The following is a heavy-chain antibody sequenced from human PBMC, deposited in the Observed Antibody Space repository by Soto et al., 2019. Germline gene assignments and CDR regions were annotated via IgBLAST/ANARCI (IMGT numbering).Heavy chain of an antibody. J-gene: IGHJ4*02. D-gene: IGHD3-22*01. CDR2: ISYDGSNK. CDR1: GFTFSSDS. Sequence: GGSLRLSCAASGFTFSSDSMHWVRQAPGKGLEWVAVISYDGSNKYYADSVKGRFTISRDNSKNTLYLQMNSLRAEDTAVYYCAKDMYYYDSSGSDLGPVDYWGQGTLVTVSS. V-gene: IGHV3-30-3*01. CDR3: AKDMYYYDSSGSDLGPVDY.